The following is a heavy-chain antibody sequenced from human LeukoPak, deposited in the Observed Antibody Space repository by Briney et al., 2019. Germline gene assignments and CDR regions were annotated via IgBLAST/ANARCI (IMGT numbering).Heavy chain of an antibody. CDR3: ARDLGTGGASVAFDI. CDR2: INPNSGGT. Sequence: GASVKASCKASGYTFTGYYMHWVRQAPGQGLEWMGWINPNSGGTNYAQKFQGRVTMTRDTSISTAYMELSRLRSDDTAVYYCARDLGTGGASVAFDIWGQGTMVTVSS. CDR1: GYTFTGYY. D-gene: IGHD4/OR15-4a*01. J-gene: IGHJ3*02. V-gene: IGHV1-2*02.